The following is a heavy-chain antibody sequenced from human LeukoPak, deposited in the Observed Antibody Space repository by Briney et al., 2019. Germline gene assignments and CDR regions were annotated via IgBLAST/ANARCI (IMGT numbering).Heavy chain of an antibody. J-gene: IGHJ4*02. CDR1: GGSISSYY. V-gene: IGHV4-59*12. CDR3: ARDLRLGSRGLN. CDR2: IYYSGST. Sequence: SETLSLTCTVSGGSISSYYWSWIRQPPGKGLEWIGYIYYSGSTNYNPSLKSRVTISVDTSKNQFSLKLSSVTAEDTAVYYCARDLRLGSRGLNWGQGTLVTVSS. D-gene: IGHD6-25*01.